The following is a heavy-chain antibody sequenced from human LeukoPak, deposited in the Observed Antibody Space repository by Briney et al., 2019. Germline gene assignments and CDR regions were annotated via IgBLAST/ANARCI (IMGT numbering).Heavy chain of an antibody. CDR2: IISHGDYT. CDR3: ARITMGATVANFYYSYMDV. V-gene: IGHV3-64*02. Sequence: PGGSLRLSCAASGFTFSDYSMRWVRQAPGKGLEYVSAIISHGDYTYYADSVKGRFTISRDNSKNTLYLQMDSLRAEDTAVYYWARITMGATVANFYYSYMDVWGEGTTVTVSS. D-gene: IGHD3-3*01. J-gene: IGHJ6*03. CDR1: GFTFSDYS.